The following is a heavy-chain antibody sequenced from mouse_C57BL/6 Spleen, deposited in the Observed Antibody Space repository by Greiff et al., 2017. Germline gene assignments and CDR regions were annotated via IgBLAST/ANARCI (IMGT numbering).Heavy chain of an antibody. CDR3: AKKKDKTGTGYFDV. V-gene: IGHV2-5*01. CDR1: GFSLTSYG. D-gene: IGHD4-1*01. CDR2: IWRGGST. J-gene: IGHJ1*03. Sequence: QVQLQQSGPGLVQPSQSLSITCTVSGFSLTSYGVHWVRQAPGKGLEWLGVIWRGGSTDYNAAFMSRLSITKDNSKSQVFFKMNSLQADDTAIYYSAKKKDKTGTGYFDVWGTGTTVTVSS.